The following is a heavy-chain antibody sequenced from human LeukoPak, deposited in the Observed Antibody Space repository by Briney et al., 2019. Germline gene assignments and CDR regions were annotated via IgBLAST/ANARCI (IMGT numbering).Heavy chain of an antibody. CDR3: ARADLHDYVWGSYRPNNWFDP. J-gene: IGHJ5*02. D-gene: IGHD3-16*02. CDR1: GYTFTGYY. V-gene: IGHV1-2*02. CDR2: INPNSGGT. Sequence: ASVKVSCKASGYTFTGYYMHWVRQAPGQGLEWMGWINPNSGGTNYAQKFQGRVTMTRDTSISTAYMELSRLRSDDTAAYYCARADLHDYVWGSYRPNNWFDPWGQGTLVTVSS.